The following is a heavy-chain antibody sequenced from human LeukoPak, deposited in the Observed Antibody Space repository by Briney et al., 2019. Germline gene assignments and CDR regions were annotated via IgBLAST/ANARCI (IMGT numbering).Heavy chain of an antibody. Sequence: GGALRLSCAASGFTVSSNYMNWVPQAPGKGLEGVAVIWYDGSDKYSADSLKGRFTISRDNSRNTLYLQMNSLRAEDTGVYYCARGLIAVAIVSADWGQGTLVTVSS. CDR3: ARGLIAVAIVSAD. CDR1: GFTVSSNY. V-gene: IGHV3-33*08. CDR2: IWYDGSDK. D-gene: IGHD2/OR15-2a*01. J-gene: IGHJ4*02.